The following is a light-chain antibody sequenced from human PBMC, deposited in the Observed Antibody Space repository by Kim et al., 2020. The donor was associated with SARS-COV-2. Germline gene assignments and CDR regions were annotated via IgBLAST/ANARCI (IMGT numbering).Light chain of an antibody. CDR2: KAS. J-gene: IGKJ2*01. Sequence: DIQMTKSPSTLSASVGDRVTITCRASQSASSWLAWYQQKPGKAPKLLIYKASSLESGVPSRFSGSGSGTEFTLTISSLQPDDFATYYCQQYNHYPYTFGQGTKLEI. CDR3: QQYNHYPYT. V-gene: IGKV1-5*03. CDR1: QSASSW.